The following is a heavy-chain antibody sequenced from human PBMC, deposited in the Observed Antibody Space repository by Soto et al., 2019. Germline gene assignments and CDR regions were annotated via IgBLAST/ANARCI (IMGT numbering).Heavy chain of an antibody. D-gene: IGHD5-18*01. Sequence: SETLSLTCTVSGGSISSGGYYWSWIRQHPGKGLEWIGYIYYSGSTYYNPSLKSRVTISVDTSKNQFSLKLSSVTAADTVVYYCARASSTRGYSYGYWFDPWGQGTLVTVSS. CDR3: ARASSTRGYSYGYWFDP. CDR2: IYYSGST. CDR1: GGSISSGGYY. V-gene: IGHV4-31*03. J-gene: IGHJ5*02.